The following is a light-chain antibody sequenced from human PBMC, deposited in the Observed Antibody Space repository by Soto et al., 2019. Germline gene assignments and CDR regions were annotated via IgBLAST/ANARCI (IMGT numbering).Light chain of an antibody. J-gene: IGLJ1*01. CDR2: EVS. CDR3: GWYAGSATQTYV. Sequence: QSVLTQPASVSGSPGQSITISCTGTHSDVGSYNLVSWYQQHPGKAPKVIIYEVSERPSGVSDRFSGSKSGNTASLMISGLRAGDGAVYFSGWYAGSATQTYVFGSGRKGTV. V-gene: IGLV2-23*02. CDR1: HSDVGSYNL.